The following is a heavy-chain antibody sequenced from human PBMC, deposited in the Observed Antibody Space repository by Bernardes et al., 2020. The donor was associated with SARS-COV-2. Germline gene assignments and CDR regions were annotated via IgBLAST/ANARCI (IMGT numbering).Heavy chain of an antibody. CDR3: AKMATLSFGVYYGMDV. CDR2: ISYDGSNK. V-gene: IGHV3-30*18. D-gene: IGHD3-16*01. CDR1: GFTFSSYG. Sequence: GGSLRLSCAASGFTFSSYGMHWVRQAPGKGLEWVAVISYDGSNKYYADSVKGRFTISRDNSKNTLYLQMNSLRAEDTAVYYCAKMATLSFGVYYGMDVWGQGTTVTVSS. J-gene: IGHJ6*02.